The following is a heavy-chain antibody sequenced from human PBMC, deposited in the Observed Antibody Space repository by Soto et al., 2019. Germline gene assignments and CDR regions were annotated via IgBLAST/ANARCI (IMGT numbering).Heavy chain of an antibody. D-gene: IGHD2-15*01. CDR2: INHSGST. J-gene: IGHJ4*02. V-gene: IGHV4-34*01. CDR1: VGSFSGYY. Sequence: SETLSLTCAVYVGSFSGYYWSWVRQPPGKGLEWIGEINHSGSTNYNPSLKSRVTISVDTSKNQFSLKLSSVTAADTAVYYCARGRYCSGGTCYSDYWGQGTLVTVSS. CDR3: ARGRYCSGGTCYSDY.